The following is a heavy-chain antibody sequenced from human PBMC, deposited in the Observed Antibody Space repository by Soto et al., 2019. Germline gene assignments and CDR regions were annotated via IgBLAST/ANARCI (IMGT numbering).Heavy chain of an antibody. Sequence: QVQLVQSGAEVKKPGASVKVSCKASGYTFTNYDINWVRQAPGQGLEWMGWISAYNGDTNYAQKLQGRVTMTTDTPTNTAYMELRSLRSDDTAVYYCARSGLPDPVVVVGHTPFDPWGQGTLVTVSS. CDR3: ARSGLPDPVVVVGHTPFDP. V-gene: IGHV1-18*01. J-gene: IGHJ5*02. CDR2: ISAYNGDT. CDR1: GYTFTNYD. D-gene: IGHD2-15*01.